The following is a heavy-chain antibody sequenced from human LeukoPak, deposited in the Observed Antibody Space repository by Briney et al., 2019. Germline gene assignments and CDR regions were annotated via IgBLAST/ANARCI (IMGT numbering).Heavy chain of an antibody. J-gene: IGHJ2*01. CDR1: GFTFSSYG. V-gene: IGHV3-30*02. D-gene: IGHD1-26*01. CDR2: IRYDGSNK. Sequence: GRSLRLSCAASGFTFSSYGMHWVRQAPGKGLEWVAFIRYDGSNKYYADSVKGRFTISRDNSKNTLYLQMNSLRAEDTAVYYCAKEEGYYAWYFDLWGRGTLVTVSS. CDR3: AKEEGYYAWYFDL.